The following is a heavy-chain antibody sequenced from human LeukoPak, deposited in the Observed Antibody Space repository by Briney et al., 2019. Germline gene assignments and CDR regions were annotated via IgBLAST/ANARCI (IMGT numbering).Heavy chain of an antibody. J-gene: IGHJ4*02. Sequence: ASVKVSCKASGYTFTSYYMHWVRQAPGQGLEWMGIINPSGGSTSYAQKFQGRVTMTRDTSTSTVYMELSSLRSDDTAVYYCARDNGEYCSGGSCYSGIDYWGQGTLVTVSS. V-gene: IGHV1-46*01. CDR1: GYTFTSYY. D-gene: IGHD2-15*01. CDR2: INPSGGST. CDR3: ARDNGEYCSGGSCYSGIDY.